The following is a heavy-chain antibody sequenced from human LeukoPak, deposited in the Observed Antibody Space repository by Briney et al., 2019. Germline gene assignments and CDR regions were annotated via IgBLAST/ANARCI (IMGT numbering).Heavy chain of an antibody. CDR2: ISGSGGST. Sequence: PGGSLRLSCAASGFTFSSYAMSWVRQAPGKGLEWVSAISGSGGSTYYADSVKGRFTISRDNSKNTLYLQMNSLRAEDKAGYYCAKPWASGSYRDAFDIWGQGTMVTVSS. CDR3: AKPWASGSYRDAFDI. D-gene: IGHD1-26*01. J-gene: IGHJ3*02. V-gene: IGHV3-23*01. CDR1: GFTFSSYA.